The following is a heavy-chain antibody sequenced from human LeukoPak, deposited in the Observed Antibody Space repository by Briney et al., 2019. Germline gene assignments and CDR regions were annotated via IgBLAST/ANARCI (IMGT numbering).Heavy chain of an antibody. CDR3: ARDLDYYGSGSHLGY. D-gene: IGHD3-10*01. CDR1: GYTFSSYY. CDR2: INPSGGST. V-gene: IGHV1-46*01. Sequence: ASVKVSCKASGYTFSSYYMHWVRQAPGQGLEWMGIINPSGGSTSYAEKFQGRVTMTRDMSTSTIYMELSSPRSEDTAVYYCARDLDYYGSGSHLGYWGQGTLVTVSS. J-gene: IGHJ4*02.